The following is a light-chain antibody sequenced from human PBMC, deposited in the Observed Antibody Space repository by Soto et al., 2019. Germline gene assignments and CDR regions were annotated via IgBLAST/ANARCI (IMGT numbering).Light chain of an antibody. V-gene: IGLV1-44*01. CDR2: NNY. J-gene: IGLJ3*02. Sequence: QSVLTQPPSASGTPGQRITISCSGSSSNIGRNTVNWFQQVPGTAPKLLIYNNYQRPSGVPDRFSGSKSGTSASLAISGLQSEDETDYYCAAWDDSLSGWVFGGGTKVTVL. CDR1: SSNIGRNT. CDR3: AAWDDSLSGWV.